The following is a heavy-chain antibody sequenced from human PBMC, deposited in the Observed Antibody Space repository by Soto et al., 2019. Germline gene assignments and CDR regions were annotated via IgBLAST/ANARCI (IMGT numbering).Heavy chain of an antibody. CDR3: AKGDPIPDY. Sequence: GGSLRLSCAASGFTFSSYGMHWVRQAPGKGLEGVAVISYDGSNKYYADSVKGRFTISRDNSKNTLYLQMNSLRAEDTAVYYCAKGDPIPDYWGQGTLVTVSS. J-gene: IGHJ4*02. CDR1: GFTFSSYG. D-gene: IGHD2-21*01. V-gene: IGHV3-30*18. CDR2: ISYDGSNK.